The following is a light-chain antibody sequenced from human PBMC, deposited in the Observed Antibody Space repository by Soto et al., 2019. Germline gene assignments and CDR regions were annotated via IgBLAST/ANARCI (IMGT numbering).Light chain of an antibody. CDR2: GAS. CDR3: QQYVRSPWT. J-gene: IGKJ1*01. Sequence: EIVLTQSPGTLSLSPGERATLSCRASQSVSSSYLAWYQQKGGQAPRLLIYGASSRATGIPDRFSGSGSGTDFTLTISRLGPEDFAVYYCQQYVRSPWTFGQGTKVEIK. CDR1: QSVSSSY. V-gene: IGKV3-20*01.